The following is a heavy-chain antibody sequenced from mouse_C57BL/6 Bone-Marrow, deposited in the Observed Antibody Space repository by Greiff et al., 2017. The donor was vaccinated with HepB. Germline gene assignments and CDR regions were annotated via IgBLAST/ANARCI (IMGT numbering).Heavy chain of an antibody. Sequence: VQLQQSGAELAKPGASVKLSCTASGYTFTSYWLHWVKQRPGQGLEWIGYINPSRGYTKYNQKFKDKATLTADKSSSTAYMQLSSLTNEDSAVYYCARRGSQQLMLPDYFDYWGQGTTLTVSS. CDR2: INPSRGYT. CDR1: GYTFTSYW. V-gene: IGHV1-7*01. CDR3: ARRGSQQLMLPDYFDY. D-gene: IGHD3-2*02. J-gene: IGHJ2*01.